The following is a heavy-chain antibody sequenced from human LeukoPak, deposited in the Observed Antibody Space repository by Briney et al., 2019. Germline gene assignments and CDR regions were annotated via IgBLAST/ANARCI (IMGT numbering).Heavy chain of an antibody. D-gene: IGHD1-26*01. CDR3: ARDNSVGDTAWWFDP. V-gene: IGHV1-46*01. CDR2: INPSGGST. J-gene: IGHJ5*02. CDR1: GYTFTSYY. Sequence: ASVKVSCKASGYTFTSYYMHWVRQAPGQELEWMGIINPSGGSTSYAQKFQGRVTMTRDMSTSTDYMELSSLRSEDTAVYYCARDNSVGDTAWWFDPWGQGTLVTVSS.